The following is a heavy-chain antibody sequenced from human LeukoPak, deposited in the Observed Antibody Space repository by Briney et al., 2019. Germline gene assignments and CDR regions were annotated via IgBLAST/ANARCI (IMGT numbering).Heavy chain of an antibody. V-gene: IGHV3-23*01. Sequence: GGSLRLSCAASGFTFSTYAMSWVRQAPGKGLEWVSAISGSGGTTYYADSVKGRFTISRDNSKNTLSLQMNSLRAEDTAVYYCAKDYNAVTRSYFDYWGQGTLVTVSS. CDR3: AKDYNAVTRSYFDY. D-gene: IGHD4-17*01. J-gene: IGHJ4*02. CDR1: GFTFSTYA. CDR2: ISGSGGTT.